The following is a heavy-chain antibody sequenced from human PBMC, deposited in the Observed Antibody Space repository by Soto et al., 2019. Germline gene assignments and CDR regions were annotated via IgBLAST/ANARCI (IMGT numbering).Heavy chain of an antibody. J-gene: IGHJ5*02. CDR1: GGFLSESY. D-gene: IGHD3-16*01. CDR3: VRIRYQLPSSVLWLDP. Sequence: SETLSLTCAVYGGFLSESYWTWIRQPPGKGLEWIGEINHVGGTNYNPSLKSRVTMSVDTSQNQFSLRLISVTAADTAMYFCVRIRYQLPSSVLWLDPWGQGTPVTVYS. CDR2: INHVGGT. V-gene: IGHV4-34*01.